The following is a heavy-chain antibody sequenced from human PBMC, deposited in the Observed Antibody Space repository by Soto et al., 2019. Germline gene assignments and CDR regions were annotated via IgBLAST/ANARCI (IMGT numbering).Heavy chain of an antibody. CDR2: IDPSDSYT. V-gene: IGHV5-10-1*01. CDR3: ARRPAGCGGDCLHYYYYGMDV. Sequence: GESLKISCKGSGYSFTSYWISWVRQMPGKGLEWMGRIDPSDSYTNYSPSFQGHVTISADKSISTAYLQWSSLKASDTAMYYCARRPAGCGGDCLHYYYYGMDVWGQGTTVTASS. D-gene: IGHD2-21*02. CDR1: GYSFTSYW. J-gene: IGHJ6*02.